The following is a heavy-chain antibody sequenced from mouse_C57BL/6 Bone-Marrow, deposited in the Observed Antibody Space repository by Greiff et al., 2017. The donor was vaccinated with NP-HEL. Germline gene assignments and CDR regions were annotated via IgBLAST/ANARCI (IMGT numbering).Heavy chain of an antibody. V-gene: IGHV5-17*01. Sequence: EVQLVESGGGLVKPGGSLKLSCAASGFTFSDYGMHWVRQAPEKGLEWVAYISRGSSTIYYADTVKGRFTICRDNASNTLFLQLTSLRSDEKAMYYCARGRTLWFLAWVAYGGQGNLVTVSA. CDR3: ARGRTLWFLAWVAY. D-gene: IGHD2-2*01. CDR1: GFTFSDYG. J-gene: IGHJ3*01. CDR2: ISRGSSTI.